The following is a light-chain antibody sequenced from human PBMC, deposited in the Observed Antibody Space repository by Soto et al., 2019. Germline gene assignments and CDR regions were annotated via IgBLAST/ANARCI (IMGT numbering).Light chain of an antibody. CDR2: DAS. CDR1: QSVSSY. CDR3: QQRSNWPST. V-gene: IGKV3-11*01. J-gene: IGKJ4*01. Sequence: EIVLTQSPATLSLSPGERATLSCRASQSVSSYLAWYQQKPGQAPRLLIYDASNRATGIPARFSGSGYGTDFTLTTHRLEPEDFAVYYCQQRSNWPSTFGGGTKVEIK.